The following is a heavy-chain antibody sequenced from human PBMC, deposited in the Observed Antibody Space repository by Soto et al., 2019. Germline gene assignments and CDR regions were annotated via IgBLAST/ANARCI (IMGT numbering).Heavy chain of an antibody. Sequence: SETLSLTCTVSGGSISSYYWSWIRQPPGKGLEWIGYIYYSGSTNYNPSLKSRVTISVDTSKNQFSLKLSSVTAADTAVYYCARAIRGSSSSEWFDPWGQGTLVTVSS. CDR2: IYYSGST. CDR1: GGSISSYY. J-gene: IGHJ5*02. D-gene: IGHD6-6*01. V-gene: IGHV4-59*01. CDR3: ARAIRGSSSSEWFDP.